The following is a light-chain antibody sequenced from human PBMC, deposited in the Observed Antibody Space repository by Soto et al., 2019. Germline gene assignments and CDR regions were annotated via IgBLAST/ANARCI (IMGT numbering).Light chain of an antibody. J-gene: IGKJ1*01. CDR3: LQDFDYPRT. CDR2: AAS. Sequence: ATQMTQSPSSLSASVGDTVTITCRASQGIRNELAWYQQAPGKAPKLLIYAASSVQSGVPSRFSGSGSDTDFILTISSLQPEDFATYYCLQDFDYPRTFGQVTKVEI. V-gene: IGKV1-6*01. CDR1: QGIRNE.